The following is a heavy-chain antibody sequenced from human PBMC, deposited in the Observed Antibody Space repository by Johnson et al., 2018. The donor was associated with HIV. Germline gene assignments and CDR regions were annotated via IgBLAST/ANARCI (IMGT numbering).Heavy chain of an antibody. CDR3: AKDRGLWFGDDAFDV. Sequence: VQLVESGGGVVRPGGSLRLSCAASGFTFSSYAMSWVRQAPGKGLEWVSAICGSGGSTYYADSVKGRFTISRDNSKNTLYLQMDSLRAEDTAVYYCAKDRGLWFGDDAFDVWGQGTMVTVSS. CDR1: GFTFSSYA. J-gene: IGHJ3*01. D-gene: IGHD3-10*01. V-gene: IGHV3-23*04. CDR2: ICGSGGST.